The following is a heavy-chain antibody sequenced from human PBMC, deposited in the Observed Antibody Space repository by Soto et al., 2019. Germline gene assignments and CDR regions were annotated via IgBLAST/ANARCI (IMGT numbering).Heavy chain of an antibody. J-gene: IGHJ5*02. CDR1: GYSISSGYY. D-gene: IGHD5-12*01. V-gene: IGHV4-38-2*02. CDR2: IYHSGST. Sequence: PSETLSLTCAVSGYSISSGYYWGWIRQPPGKGPEWIGSIYHSGSTYYNPSLKSRVTISVDTSKNQFSLKLSSVTAADTAVYYCAREAEMATIPKWFDPWGQGTLVTVSS. CDR3: AREAEMATIPKWFDP.